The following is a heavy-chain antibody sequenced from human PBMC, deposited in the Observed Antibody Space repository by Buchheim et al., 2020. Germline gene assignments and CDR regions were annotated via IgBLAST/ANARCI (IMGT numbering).Heavy chain of an antibody. Sequence: EVQLVESGGGLVQPGGSLRLSCAASGFTFSSYAMSWVRQAPGKGLEWVSAISGSGGSTYYADSVKGRFTISRDNSKNTLYFQMNSLRAEDTAVYYCAKGPYSSSWYEGRYNWFDPWGQGTL. CDR1: GFTFSSYA. V-gene: IGHV3-23*04. J-gene: IGHJ5*02. CDR2: ISGSGGST. D-gene: IGHD6-13*01. CDR3: AKGPYSSSWYEGRYNWFDP.